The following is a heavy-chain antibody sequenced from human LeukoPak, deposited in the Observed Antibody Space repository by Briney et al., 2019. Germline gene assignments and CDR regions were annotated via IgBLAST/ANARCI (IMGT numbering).Heavy chain of an antibody. CDR2: INHSGST. D-gene: IGHD5-18*01. CDR1: GGSFSGYY. Sequence: SETLSLTCAVYGGSFSGYYWSWIRQPPGKGLEWIGEINHSGSTNYNPSLKSRVTISVDTPKNQFSLKLSSVTAADTAVYYCARRRRYSYGKGEDYFDYWGQGTLVTVSS. J-gene: IGHJ4*02. CDR3: ARRRRYSYGKGEDYFDY. V-gene: IGHV4-34*01.